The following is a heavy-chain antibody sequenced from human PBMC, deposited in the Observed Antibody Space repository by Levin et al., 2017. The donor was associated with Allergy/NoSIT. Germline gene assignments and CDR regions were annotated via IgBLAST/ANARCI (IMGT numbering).Heavy chain of an antibody. Sequence: PGGSLRLSCAASGFTFSSYWMSWVRQAPGKGLEWVANIKQDGSEKYYVDSVKGRFTISRDNAKNSLYLQMNSLRAEDTAVYYCARDRWFGELTPFDYGAREPWSPSPQ. CDR3: ARDRWFGELTPFDY. J-gene: IGHJ4*02. CDR2: IKQDGSEK. CDR1: GFTFSSYW. V-gene: IGHV3-7*04. D-gene: IGHD3-10*01.